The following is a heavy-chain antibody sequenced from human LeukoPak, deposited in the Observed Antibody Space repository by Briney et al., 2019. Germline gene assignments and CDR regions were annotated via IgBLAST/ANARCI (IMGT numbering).Heavy chain of an antibody. D-gene: IGHD6-13*01. Sequence: GGSLRLSCAASGFTLSSYAMSWVRQAPGKGLEWVSAISGSGGSTYYADSVKGRFTISRDNSKNTLYLQMNSLRAEDTAVYYCAKDRSRAAVDLDAFDIWGQGTMVTVSS. CDR1: GFTLSSYA. CDR2: ISGSGGST. CDR3: AKDRSRAAVDLDAFDI. V-gene: IGHV3-23*01. J-gene: IGHJ3*02.